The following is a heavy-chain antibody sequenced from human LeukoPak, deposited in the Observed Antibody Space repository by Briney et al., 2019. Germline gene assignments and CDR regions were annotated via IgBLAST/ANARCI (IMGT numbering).Heavy chain of an antibody. V-gene: IGHV4-4*07. CDR3: ARLIRSENRDY. J-gene: IGHJ4*02. Sequence: SETLSLTCVVSCDSISNCYWNWIRQPAGKGLEWIGRISVSGSTNYSPSLKSRVTISIDTSKNHFSLRLNSVTAADTAVYYCARLIRSENRDYWGQGTLVTVSS. CDR1: CDSISNCY. CDR2: ISVSGST. D-gene: IGHD3-3*01.